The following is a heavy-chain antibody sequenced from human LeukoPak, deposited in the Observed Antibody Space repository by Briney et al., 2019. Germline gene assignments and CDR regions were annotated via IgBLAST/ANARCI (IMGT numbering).Heavy chain of an antibody. J-gene: IGHJ5*02. V-gene: IGHV1-2*02. CDR1: GYTFTGYY. Sequence: ASVKVSCKASGYTFTGYYMHWVRQAPGQGLEWMGWINPNSSGTNYAQKFQGRVTMTRDTSISTAYMELSRLRSDDTAVYYCARGYDFWSGYEENWFDPWGQGTLVTVSS. CDR3: ARGYDFWSGYEENWFDP. CDR2: INPNSSGT. D-gene: IGHD3-3*01.